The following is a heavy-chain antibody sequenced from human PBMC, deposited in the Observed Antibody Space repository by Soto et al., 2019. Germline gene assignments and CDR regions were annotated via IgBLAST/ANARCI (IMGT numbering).Heavy chain of an antibody. D-gene: IGHD6-13*01. J-gene: IGHJ4*02. V-gene: IGHV1-3*01. CDR3: ARDMVSSSWISYFDY. Sequence: GASVKVSCKASGYTFTSYAMHWVRQAPGQRLEWMGWINAGNGYTQYSQNFQGRVTITRDTSASPAYMELSSLRSEDTAVYFCARDMVSSSWISYFDYWGQGTLVTVSS. CDR2: INAGNGYT. CDR1: GYTFTSYA.